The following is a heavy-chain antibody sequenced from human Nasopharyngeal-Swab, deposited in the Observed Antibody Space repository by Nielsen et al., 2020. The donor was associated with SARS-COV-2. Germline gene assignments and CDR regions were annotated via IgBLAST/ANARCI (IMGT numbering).Heavy chain of an antibody. D-gene: IGHD1-7*01. Sequence: GESLKISCAASGFTFSAYWMSWVRQAPGKGLEWVANIQQDGTEKSYVDSVKGRFTTSKDNAKNSLYLQMNSLRAEDTAVYYCARLKHDWNYGGATYFDYWGQGTLVTVSS. CDR3: ARLKHDWNYGGATYFDY. J-gene: IGHJ4*02. V-gene: IGHV3-7*01. CDR2: IQQDGTEK. CDR1: GFTFSAYW.